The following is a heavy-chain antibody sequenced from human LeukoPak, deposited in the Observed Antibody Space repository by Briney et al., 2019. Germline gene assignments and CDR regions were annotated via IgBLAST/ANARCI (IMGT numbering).Heavy chain of an antibody. CDR2: ITPLFGTA. CDR1: GGTFSKYT. CDR3: ARVVTRLREGKYHYDMDV. Sequence: SVKVSCKASGGTFSKYTISWVRQRPGQGLEWMGGITPLFGTANYAQKFQVRVTITRDTSASTAYMELSSLRSEDTAVYYCARVVTRLREGKYHYDMDVWGQGTTVTVSS. J-gene: IGHJ6*02. V-gene: IGHV1-69*05. D-gene: IGHD3-10*01.